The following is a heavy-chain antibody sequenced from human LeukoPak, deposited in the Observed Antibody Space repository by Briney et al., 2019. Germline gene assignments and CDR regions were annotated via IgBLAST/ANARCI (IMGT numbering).Heavy chain of an antibody. J-gene: IGHJ4*03. Sequence: SETLSLTRAVYGDSFSAYYWSWLRQSPGKGLEWIAEINHRGDTNYNPSVKSRVTISIDTSKNQFSLKVRSLTAADTAVYYCARGPTISETGYFDFWGQGTLVTVSS. CDR3: ARGPTISETGYFDF. D-gene: IGHD1-1*01. CDR1: GDSFSAYY. V-gene: IGHV4-34*01. CDR2: INHRGDT.